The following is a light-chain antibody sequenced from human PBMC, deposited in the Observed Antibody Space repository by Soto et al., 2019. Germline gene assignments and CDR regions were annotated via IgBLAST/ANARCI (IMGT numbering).Light chain of an antibody. V-gene: IGKV1-5*03. J-gene: IGKJ1*01. CDR1: QSISSW. Sequence: DIQMTQSPSSLSASVGGRVTITFRASQSISSWLAWYQQKPGKAPKLLIYKASSLESGVPSRFSGSGSGTEFTLTISSLQPDDFATYYCQQYNSYSWTFGQGTKVDIK. CDR2: KAS. CDR3: QQYNSYSWT.